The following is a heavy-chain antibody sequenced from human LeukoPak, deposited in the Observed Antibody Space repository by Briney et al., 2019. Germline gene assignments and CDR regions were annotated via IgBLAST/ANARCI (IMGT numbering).Heavy chain of an antibody. CDR1: GFTFSSYG. Sequence: GRSLRLSSAASGFTFSSYGMHWVRQAPGKGLEWVAVMWFDGSNIYYADSVKGRFTISRDNSKNTLYLQMDSLRAEDTAVYYCARDYSSSWLRFFDYWGQGTLVTVSS. CDR3: ARDYSSSWLRFFDY. D-gene: IGHD6-6*01. J-gene: IGHJ4*02. CDR2: MWFDGSNI. V-gene: IGHV3-33*01.